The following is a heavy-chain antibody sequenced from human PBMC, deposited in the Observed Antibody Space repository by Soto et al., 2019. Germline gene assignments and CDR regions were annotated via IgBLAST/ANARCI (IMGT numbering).Heavy chain of an antibody. V-gene: IGHV1-3*01. CDR3: ARDGSSSWYSDYNWFDP. CDR1: GYTFTAYT. D-gene: IGHD6-13*01. Sequence: ASVKVSCKASGYTFTAYTMHWVRQAPGQRLEWMGWINAGNGNTKYSQKFQGRVTITRDTSASTAYMELSSLRSEDTAVHYCARDGSSSWYSDYNWFDPWSQGTLVTVSS. J-gene: IGHJ5*02. CDR2: INAGNGNT.